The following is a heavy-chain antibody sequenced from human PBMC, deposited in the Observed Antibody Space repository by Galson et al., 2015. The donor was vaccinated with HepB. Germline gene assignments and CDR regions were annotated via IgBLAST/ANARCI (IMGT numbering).Heavy chain of an antibody. CDR3: AKDHGRGARWLVHPREYYFDY. CDR1: GFTFSSYA. D-gene: IGHD6-19*01. V-gene: IGHV3-23*01. J-gene: IGHJ4*02. Sequence: SLRLSCAASGFTFSSYAMSWVRQAPGKGLEWVSAISGSGGSTYYADSVKGRFTISRDNSKNTLYLQMNSLRAEDTAVYYCAKDHGRGARWLVHPREYYFDYWGQGTLVTVSS. CDR2: ISGSGGST.